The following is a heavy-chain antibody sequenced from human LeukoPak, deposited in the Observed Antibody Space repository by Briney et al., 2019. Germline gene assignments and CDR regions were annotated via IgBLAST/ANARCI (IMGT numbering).Heavy chain of an antibody. CDR3: AADWGLYGSHA. CDR2: IYTSGST. D-gene: IGHD7-27*01. J-gene: IGHJ5*02. Sequence: SETLSLTCTVSGRSISSYYWSWIRQPAGKGLEWIGRIYTSGSTNYNPSLKSRVAMSVDTSKNQFSLKLSSVTAADTAVYYCAADWGLYGSHAWGQGTLVTVSS. CDR1: GRSISSYY. V-gene: IGHV4-4*07.